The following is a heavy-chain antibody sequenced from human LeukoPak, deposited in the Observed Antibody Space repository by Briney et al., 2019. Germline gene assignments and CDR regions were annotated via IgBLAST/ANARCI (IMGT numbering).Heavy chain of an antibody. V-gene: IGHV3-48*04. Sequence: PGGSLRLSCAASGFTFSTYWMNWVRQAPGKGLEWVSYISMSGSTIYYADSVKGRFTSSRDNAKNSLSLQMNSLRAEDTAVYYCAKLVGAYDYVWGSYRPVDYWGQGTLVTVSS. CDR1: GFTFSTYW. CDR3: AKLVGAYDYVWGSYRPVDY. J-gene: IGHJ4*02. CDR2: ISMSGSTI. D-gene: IGHD3-16*02.